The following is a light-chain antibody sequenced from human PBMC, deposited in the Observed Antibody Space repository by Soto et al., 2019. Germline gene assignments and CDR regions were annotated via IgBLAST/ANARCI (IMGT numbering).Light chain of an antibody. CDR3: SSYTSSTPYV. Sequence: QSVLTQPASVSGSPGQSITISCTGTSSDVGGYNYVSWYQQHPGKAPKLMIYDVSNRPSGVSNRFSGSKSGNTASLTISGLQAEDEADYYCSSYTSSTPYVSGPGTKFPV. CDR1: SSDVGGYNY. J-gene: IGLJ1*01. V-gene: IGLV2-14*01. CDR2: DVS.